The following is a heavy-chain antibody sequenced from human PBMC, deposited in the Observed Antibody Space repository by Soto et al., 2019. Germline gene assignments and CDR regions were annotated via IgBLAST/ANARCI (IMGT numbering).Heavy chain of an antibody. CDR2: ISGSGGST. D-gene: IGHD3-3*01. V-gene: IGHV3-23*01. J-gene: IGHJ4*02. CDR3: AKDQDYDFWSGYYWVFDY. Sequence: GGSLRLSCAASGFTFSSYAMSWVRQAPGKGLEWVSAISGSGGSTYYADSVKGRFTISRDNSKNTLYLQMNSLRAEDTAVYYCAKDQDYDFWSGYYWVFDYWGQGTLVTVSS. CDR1: GFTFSSYA.